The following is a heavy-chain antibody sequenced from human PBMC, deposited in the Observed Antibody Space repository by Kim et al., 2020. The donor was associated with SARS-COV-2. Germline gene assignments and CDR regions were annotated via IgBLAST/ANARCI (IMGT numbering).Heavy chain of an antibody. Sequence: ADAVNGRFTISCDNSRNTQYLQTNSLGADDTAVYYCASDATYGGSSLGYWGQGTMVTVSS. V-gene: IGHV3-30*01. J-gene: IGHJ4*02. D-gene: IGHD4-17*01. CDR3: ASDATYGGSSLGY.